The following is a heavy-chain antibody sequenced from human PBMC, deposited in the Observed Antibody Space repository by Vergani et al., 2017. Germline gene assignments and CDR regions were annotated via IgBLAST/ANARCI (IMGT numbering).Heavy chain of an antibody. Sequence: QVHLQESGPGVVKPSDTLSLTCTVSGGSMSDFYWTWIRQPAGRGLEWVGRVYTGGSANYNPSFKSRVTISLDTSRNQFSLNLQSVTAADTAVYYCARDYARASYYANDAFDIWGRGTKVTVSS. CDR1: GGSMSDFY. CDR2: VYTGGSA. D-gene: IGHD3-10*01. J-gene: IGHJ3*02. CDR3: ARDYARASYYANDAFDI. V-gene: IGHV4-4*07.